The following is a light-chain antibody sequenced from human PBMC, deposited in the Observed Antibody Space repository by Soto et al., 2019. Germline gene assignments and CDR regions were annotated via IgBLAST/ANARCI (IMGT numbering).Light chain of an antibody. CDR2: TND. CDR3: AAWDDSLKAVV. J-gene: IGLJ2*01. CDR1: SSNIGGNT. Sequence: QSVLTQPPSASGTPGQRVTISCSGSSSNIGGNTVNWFQQLPGTAPKLLIYTNDQRPSGVPDRFSGSKSGTSASLAISGLRSEDEADYYCAAWDDSLKAVVFGGGTKLTVL. V-gene: IGLV1-44*01.